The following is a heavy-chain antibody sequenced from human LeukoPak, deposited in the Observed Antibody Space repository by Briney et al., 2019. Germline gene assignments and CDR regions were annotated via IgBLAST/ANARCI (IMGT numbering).Heavy chain of an antibody. CDR1: GFTFSSYA. Sequence: GGSLRLSCAASGFTFSSYAMHWVRQAPGKGLEWVANIKQDGSEKYYVDSVKGRFTISRDNAKNSLYLQMNSLRAEDTAVYYCARESGEFGLGYQLDPWGQGTLVSVSS. D-gene: IGHD2-2*01. CDR2: IKQDGSEK. CDR3: ARESGEFGLGYQLDP. V-gene: IGHV3-7*03. J-gene: IGHJ5*02.